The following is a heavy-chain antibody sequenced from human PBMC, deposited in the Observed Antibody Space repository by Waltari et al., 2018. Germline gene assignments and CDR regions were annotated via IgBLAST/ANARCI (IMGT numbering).Heavy chain of an antibody. Sequence: QVQLVQSGAEVKKPGSSVKVSCKASGGTFSSYTISWVRQAPGQGLEWMGRIIPILGIANYAQKFQGRVTITADKSTSTAYMELSSLRSEDTAVYYCATETGSGSLDYWGQGTLVIVSS. CDR2: IIPILGIA. D-gene: IGHD3-10*01. V-gene: IGHV1-69*08. CDR1: GGTFSSYT. J-gene: IGHJ4*02. CDR3: ATETGSGSLDY.